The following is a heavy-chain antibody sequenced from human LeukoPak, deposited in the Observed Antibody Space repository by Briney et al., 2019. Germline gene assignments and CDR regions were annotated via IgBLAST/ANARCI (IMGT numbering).Heavy chain of an antibody. Sequence: GGSLRLSCAASGFTFSDYYMSWIRQAPGKGLAWVSYISSSGSTLYYADSVKGRFTISRDNAKNSLYLQMNSLRAEDTAVYYCARTVDTEPLGFDYWGQGTLVTVSS. CDR3: ARTVDTEPLGFDY. J-gene: IGHJ4*02. CDR1: GFTFSDYY. V-gene: IGHV3-11*04. D-gene: IGHD5-18*01. CDR2: ISSSGSTL.